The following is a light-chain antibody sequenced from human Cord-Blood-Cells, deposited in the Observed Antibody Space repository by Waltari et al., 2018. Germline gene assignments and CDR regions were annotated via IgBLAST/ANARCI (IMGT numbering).Light chain of an antibody. CDR3: QQYYSTPFT. J-gene: IGKJ3*01. CDR2: WAS. V-gene: IGKV4-1*01. Sequence: DIVMTQSPDSLAVSLGVRATITCTSSKSVLYSSNNKNYLAWYQQKPGHPPKLLIYWASTRESGVPDRFSGSGSGTDFTLTISSLQAEDVAVYYCQQYYSTPFTFGPGTKVDIK. CDR1: KSVLYSSNNKNY.